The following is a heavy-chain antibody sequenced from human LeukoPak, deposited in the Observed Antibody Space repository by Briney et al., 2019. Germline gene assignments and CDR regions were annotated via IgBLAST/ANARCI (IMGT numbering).Heavy chain of an antibody. J-gene: IGHJ3*02. D-gene: IGHD1-26*01. V-gene: IGHV1-18*01. CDR3: AREIPLPEGGDAFDI. CDR2: ISAYNGNT. Sequence: GASVKVSCKASGYTFTSYGISWVRQAPGQGLEWMGWISAYNGNTNYAQKLQGRVTMTTDTSTSTAYMELRSLRSDDTAVYYCAREIPLPEGGDAFDIWGQGTMVTVSS. CDR1: GYTFTSYG.